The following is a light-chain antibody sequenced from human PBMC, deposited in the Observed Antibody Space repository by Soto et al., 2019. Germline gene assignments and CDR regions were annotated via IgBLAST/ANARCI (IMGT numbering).Light chain of an antibody. CDR2: EDT. CDR1: RSNIGSNT. V-gene: IGLV2-23*02. J-gene: IGLJ3*02. Sequence: QSALTQPPSASGAPGQRVTISCSGSRSNIGSNTVHWYRQHPGKAPQVLIYEDTKRPSGVSFRFSASKSGKTASLTISGLQAEDEADYHCCSYAGNRTFVFGGGTKLTVL. CDR3: CSYAGNRTFV.